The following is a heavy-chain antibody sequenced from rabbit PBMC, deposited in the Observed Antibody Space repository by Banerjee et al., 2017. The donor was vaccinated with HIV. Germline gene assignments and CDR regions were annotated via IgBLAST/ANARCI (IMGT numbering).Heavy chain of an antibody. CDR3: ARDLTGVIGWNFNL. J-gene: IGHJ4*01. Sequence: QEQLEESGGDLVKPEGSLTLTCTASGFSFTNKYVMYWVRQAPGKGLEWIACIGAVSTYYATWAKGRFTISKTSSTTVTLQMTSLTAADTATYFCARDLTGVIGWNFNLWGPGTLVTVS. D-gene: IGHD1-1*01. CDR2: IGAVST. V-gene: IGHV1S45*01. CDR1: GFSFTNKYV.